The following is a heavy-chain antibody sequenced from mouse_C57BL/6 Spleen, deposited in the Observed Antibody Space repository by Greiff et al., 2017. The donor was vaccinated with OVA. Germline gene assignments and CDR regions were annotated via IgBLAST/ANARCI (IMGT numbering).Heavy chain of an antibody. Sequence: EVQRVESGGGLVKPGGSLKLSCAASGFTFSDYGMHWVRQAPEKGLEWVAYISSGSSTIYYADTVKGRFTISRDNANNTLFLQMTSLGSEDTAMYYCTRADYYGSSPFAYWGQGTLVTVSA. D-gene: IGHD1-1*01. CDR1: GFTFSDYG. J-gene: IGHJ3*01. CDR3: TRADYYGSSPFAY. V-gene: IGHV5-17*01. CDR2: ISSGSSTI.